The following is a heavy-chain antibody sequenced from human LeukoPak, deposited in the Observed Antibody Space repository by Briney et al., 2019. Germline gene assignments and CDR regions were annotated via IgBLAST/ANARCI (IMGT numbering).Heavy chain of an antibody. V-gene: IGHV1-46*01. Sequence: ASVKVSCKASGYTFTNYYIHWVRQAPGQGLEWMGIINPSGGSTVDAQKFQGRVAVTRDTSTGTVYMDLSSLKSEDTAVYYCARGPGGTSDYWGQGTLVTVSS. CDR1: GYTFTNYY. J-gene: IGHJ4*02. CDR2: INPSGGST. CDR3: ARGPGGTSDY. D-gene: IGHD2-8*02.